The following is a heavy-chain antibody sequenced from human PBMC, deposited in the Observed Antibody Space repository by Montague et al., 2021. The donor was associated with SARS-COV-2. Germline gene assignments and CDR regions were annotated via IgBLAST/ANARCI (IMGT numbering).Heavy chain of an antibody. CDR2: LYTSGST. V-gene: IGHV4-4*07. D-gene: IGHD6-19*01. CDR1: GGSISNYS. Sequence: SETLSLTCTVSGGSISNYSCSWIRQPAGKGLEWIGRLYTSGSTTSNSSLNSRVTMSVYTSKTQFSLNVTSVTATDTAIYYCASESGYSSGWRYDYGMDAWGQGTTVTVS. CDR3: ASESGYSSGWRYDYGMDA. J-gene: IGHJ6*02.